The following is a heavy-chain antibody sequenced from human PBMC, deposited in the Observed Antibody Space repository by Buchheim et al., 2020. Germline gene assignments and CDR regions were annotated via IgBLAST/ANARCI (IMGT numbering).Heavy chain of an antibody. Sequence: EVQLLESGGGLVQPGGSLRLSCAASGFTFSSYAMSWVRQAPGKGLEWVSAISGSGGSTYYADSVKGRFTISRDNSKNTLYLQMNSLRAEDTAVYYCAKFYVCTGGVCKRNYYYYYGMDVWGQGTT. CDR1: GFTFSSYA. J-gene: IGHJ6*02. D-gene: IGHD2-8*02. CDR3: AKFYVCTGGVCKRNYYYYYGMDV. V-gene: IGHV3-23*01. CDR2: ISGSGGST.